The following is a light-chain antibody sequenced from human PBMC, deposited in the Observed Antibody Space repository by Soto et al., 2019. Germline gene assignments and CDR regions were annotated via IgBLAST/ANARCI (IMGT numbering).Light chain of an antibody. CDR1: QDIRHY. J-gene: IGKJ4*01. CDR3: QQYDNLPLT. Sequence: IQMTQSPSSLSASVGDRVTITCQASQDIRHYLNWYQHKPGEAPKLLIYDASNLETVVPSRFSGGGSGTHFTLTISTLQPEDFSTYSCQQYDNLPLTFGGGTKVESK. CDR2: DAS. V-gene: IGKV1-33*01.